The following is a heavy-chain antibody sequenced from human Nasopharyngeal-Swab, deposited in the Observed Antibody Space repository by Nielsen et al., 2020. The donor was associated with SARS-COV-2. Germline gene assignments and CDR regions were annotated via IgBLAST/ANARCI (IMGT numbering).Heavy chain of an antibody. V-gene: IGHV3-53*01. Sequence: WIRQPPGKGLEWVSVIYSGGSTYYADSVKGRFTISRDNSKNTLYLQMNSLRAEDTAVYYCARTQYYDILTGYYYYYCYMDVWGKGTTVTVSS. D-gene: IGHD3-9*01. J-gene: IGHJ6*03. CDR3: ARTQYYDILTGYYYYYCYMDV. CDR2: IYSGGST.